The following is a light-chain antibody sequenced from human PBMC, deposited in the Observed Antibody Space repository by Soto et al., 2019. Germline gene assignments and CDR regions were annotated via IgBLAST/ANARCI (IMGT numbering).Light chain of an antibody. CDR3: QQYKSYTWT. CDR1: QSISSW. J-gene: IGKJ1*01. Sequence: DIQMTQSPSTLSASVGDRVTITCRASQSISSWLAWYQQKPGKAPTLLIYDASSLESGVPSRFSGSGSGTEFTLTISSLQPNDFATYYCQQYKSYTWTFGQGTKVEIK. CDR2: DAS. V-gene: IGKV1-5*01.